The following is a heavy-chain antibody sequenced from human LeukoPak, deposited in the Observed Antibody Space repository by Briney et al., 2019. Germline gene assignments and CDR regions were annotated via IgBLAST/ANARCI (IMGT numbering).Heavy chain of an antibody. Sequence: GGSLRLSCAASGFTFSSYAMSWVRQAPGKGLEWVSAISGSGGSTYYADSVKGRFTISRDNSKNTLYLQMNSLRAEDTAVYYCAKGGSGYDLTRGLDYWGQGTLVTVSS. J-gene: IGHJ4*02. D-gene: IGHD5-12*01. V-gene: IGHV3-23*01. CDR3: AKGGSGYDLTRGLDY. CDR2: ISGSGGST. CDR1: GFTFSSYA.